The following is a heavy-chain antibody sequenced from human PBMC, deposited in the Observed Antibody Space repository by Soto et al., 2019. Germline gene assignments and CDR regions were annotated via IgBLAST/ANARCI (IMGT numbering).Heavy chain of an antibody. V-gene: IGHV1-46*03. J-gene: IGHJ4*02. D-gene: IGHD2-2*01. CDR1: GYIFINYY. Sequence: VQLVQSGAEVKKPGASVRVSCKASGYIFINYYIHWVRHAPGQGLDWMGAANPGYGSTNYAQKFQGRLTMTRDTSTTTVYMEVSSLTSEDPAVYYCVRTESECRTTGCSYFFDSWGQGTLITVSS. CDR2: ANPGYGST. CDR3: VRTESECRTTGCSYFFDS.